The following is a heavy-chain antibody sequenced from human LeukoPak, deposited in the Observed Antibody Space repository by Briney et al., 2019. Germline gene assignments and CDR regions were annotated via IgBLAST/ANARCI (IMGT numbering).Heavy chain of an antibody. V-gene: IGHV1-69*13. CDR3: ARDGTYYDFWSGYYYFDY. D-gene: IGHD3-3*01. CDR1: GGTFSSYA. Sequence: AASVKVSYKASGGTFSSYAISWVRQAPGQGLEWMGGIIPIFGTANYAQKFQGRVTITADESTSTAYMELSSLRSEDTAVYYCARDGTYYDFWSGYYYFDYWGQGTLVTVSS. CDR2: IIPIFGTA. J-gene: IGHJ4*02.